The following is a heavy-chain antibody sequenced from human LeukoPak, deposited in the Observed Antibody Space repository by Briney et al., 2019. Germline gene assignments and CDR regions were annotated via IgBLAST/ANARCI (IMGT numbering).Heavy chain of an antibody. CDR2: MNPNSGNT. J-gene: IGHJ6*03. D-gene: IGHD3-10*01. V-gene: IGHV1-8*01. CDR3: ARRRYYYGSGSMYYYYYYMDV. CDR1: GYTFTSYD. Sequence: ASVKVSCKASGYTFTSYDINWVRQATGQGLEWMGWMNPNSGNTGYAQKFQGRVTMTRNTSISTAYMELSSLRSEDTAVYYCARRRYYYGSGSMYYYYYYMDVWGKGTTVTISS.